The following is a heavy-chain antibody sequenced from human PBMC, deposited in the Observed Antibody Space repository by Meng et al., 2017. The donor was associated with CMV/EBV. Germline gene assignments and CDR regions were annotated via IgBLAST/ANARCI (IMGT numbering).Heavy chain of an antibody. CDR2: ISYDGSNK. J-gene: IGHJ4*02. Sequence: GGSLRLSCAASGFTFSSYAMHWVRQAPGKGLEWVAVISYDGSNKYYADSVKGRFTISRDNSKNTLYLQMNSLRAEDTAVYYCARDDNQIAGLDYWGQGTLVTAPQ. V-gene: IGHV3-30*04. CDR3: ARDDNQIAGLDY. CDR1: GFTFSSYA. D-gene: IGHD6-13*01.